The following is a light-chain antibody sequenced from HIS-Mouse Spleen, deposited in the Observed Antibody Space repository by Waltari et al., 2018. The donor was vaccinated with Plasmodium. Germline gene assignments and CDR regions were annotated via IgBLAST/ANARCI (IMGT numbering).Light chain of an antibody. J-gene: IGLJ3*02. CDR1: ALPKKY. CDR3: YSTDSSGNHRV. V-gene: IGLV3-10*01. Sequence: SYELTQPPSVSVSPGQTARITCPGDALPKKYAYWYQQKSGQAPVLVIYEDSKRPSGIPDRFSGSSSGTMSTLTSSGAQVEDEADYYCYSTDSSGNHRVFGGGTKLTVL. CDR2: EDS.